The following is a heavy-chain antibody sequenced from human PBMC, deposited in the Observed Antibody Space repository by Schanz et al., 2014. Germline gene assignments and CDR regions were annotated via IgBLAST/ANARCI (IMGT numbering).Heavy chain of an antibody. Sequence: QLQLQESGPGLVKPSETLSLTCTVSGDSISSAYWSWIRQHPGKGLEWIGYISYSGSTSFNPSLKSRLTMSVDTSKNQFSLRLSSVTAADTAVYYCARHGGIPYYPMDVWGQGTTVTVSS. D-gene: IGHD3-16*01. CDR1: GDSISSAY. CDR2: ISYSGST. CDR3: ARHGGIPYYPMDV. J-gene: IGHJ6*02. V-gene: IGHV4-31*03.